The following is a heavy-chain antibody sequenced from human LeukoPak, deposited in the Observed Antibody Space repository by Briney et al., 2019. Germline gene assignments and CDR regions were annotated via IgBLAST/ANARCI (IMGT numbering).Heavy chain of an antibody. CDR3: ASIVPAAIPY. CDR2: INHSGST. J-gene: IGHJ4*02. V-gene: IGHV4-34*01. Sequence: SETLSLTCAVYGGSFSGYYWSWIRQPPGKGLEWIGEINHSGSTNYNPSLKSRVTISVDTYKNQFSLKLSSVTAADTAVYYCASIVPAAIPYWGQGTLVTVSS. CDR1: GGSFSGYY. D-gene: IGHD2-2*01.